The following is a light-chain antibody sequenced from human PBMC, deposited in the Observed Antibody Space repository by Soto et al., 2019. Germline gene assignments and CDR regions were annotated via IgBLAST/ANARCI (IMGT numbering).Light chain of an antibody. CDR3: EQSYTTPRT. CDR2: AES. J-gene: IGKJ1*01. V-gene: IGKV1-39*01. CDR1: ETINIY. Sequence: DIRITQSPSALSGSVGDRVSISCLASETINIYVNWYQQSTGKAPKILIFAESSLHSGVPSRLSGRGSGTDFDLTITNLQPEDFATYYCEQSYTTPRTFGQGTQVDI.